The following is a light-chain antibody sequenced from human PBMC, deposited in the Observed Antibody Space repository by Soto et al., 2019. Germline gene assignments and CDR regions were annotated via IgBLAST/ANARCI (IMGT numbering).Light chain of an antibody. CDR1: TGAVTSGYY. CDR2: STS. J-gene: IGLJ2*01. CDR3: LLYYGGAVV. Sequence: QAVVTQEPSLTGSPGGTVTLTCASSTGAVTSGYYPTWFQQKPGQAPRPLIYSTSNKHSWTPARFSGSLLGGKAALTLSGVQPEDEAEYYCLLYYGGAVVFGGGTKLTVL. V-gene: IGLV7-43*01.